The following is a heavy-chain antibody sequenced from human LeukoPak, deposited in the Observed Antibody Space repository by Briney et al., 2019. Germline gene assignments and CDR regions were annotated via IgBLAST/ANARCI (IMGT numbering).Heavy chain of an antibody. J-gene: IGHJ4*02. Sequence: GGSLRLSCAASGFTFSSYAMSWVRQAPGKGLEWVSAISGSGGSTYYADSVKGRFTISRDNYKNTLYLQMNSLRAEDTAVYYCAILPWGLDFDYWGQGTLVTVSS. V-gene: IGHV3-23*01. CDR2: ISGSGGST. D-gene: IGHD7-27*01. CDR1: GFTFSSYA. CDR3: AILPWGLDFDY.